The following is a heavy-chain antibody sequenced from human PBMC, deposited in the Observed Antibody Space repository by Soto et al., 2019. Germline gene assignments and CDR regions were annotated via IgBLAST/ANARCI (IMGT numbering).Heavy chain of an antibody. J-gene: IGHJ6*02. D-gene: IGHD3-3*01. Sequence: SLRLSCAASGFTFDDYAMHWVRQAPGKGLEWVSGISWNSGSIGYADSVKGRFTISRDNAKNSLYLQMNSLRAEDTALYYCAKDRGSGYPYYYYYGMDVWGQGTTVTVSS. CDR1: GFTFDDYA. CDR3: AKDRGSGYPYYYYYGMDV. CDR2: ISWNSGSI. V-gene: IGHV3-9*01.